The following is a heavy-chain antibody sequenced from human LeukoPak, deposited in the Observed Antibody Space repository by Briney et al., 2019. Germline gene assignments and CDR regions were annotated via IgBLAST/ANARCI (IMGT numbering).Heavy chain of an antibody. CDR2: FDPEDGET. Sequence: GASVKVSCKVSGYTLTELSMHWVRQAPGKGLEWMGGFDPEDGETIYAQKFQGRVTMTEDTSTDTAYMELNSLRSEDTAVYYCATESSGYSRADAFDIWGQGTMVTVSS. D-gene: IGHD3-22*01. CDR1: GYTLTELS. CDR3: ATESSGYSRADAFDI. V-gene: IGHV1-24*01. J-gene: IGHJ3*02.